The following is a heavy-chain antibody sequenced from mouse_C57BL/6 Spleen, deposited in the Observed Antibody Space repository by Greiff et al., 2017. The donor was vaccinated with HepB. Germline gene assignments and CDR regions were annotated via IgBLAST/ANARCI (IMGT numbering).Heavy chain of an antibody. D-gene: IGHD2-4*01. Sequence: VQLQQPGAELVKPGASVKLSCKASGYTFTSYWMHWVKQRPGQGLEWIGMIHPNSGSTNYNEKFKSKATLSVDKSSSTAYMQLSSLTSEDSAVYYCARRGITAGYFDYWGQGTTLTVSS. CDR1: GYTFTSYW. CDR3: ARRGITAGYFDY. J-gene: IGHJ2*01. CDR2: IHPNSGST. V-gene: IGHV1-64*01.